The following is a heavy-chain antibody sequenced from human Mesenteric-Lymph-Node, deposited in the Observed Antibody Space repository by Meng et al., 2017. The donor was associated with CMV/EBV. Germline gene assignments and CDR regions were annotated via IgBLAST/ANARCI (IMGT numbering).Heavy chain of an antibody. V-gene: IGHV2-5*02. D-gene: IGHD6-19*01. CDR2: NYWDDDK. Sequence: CTFSGFSLRTSGVGVGWIRQPPGKALEWLALNYWDDDKRYSPSLRNRLTITKDTSKNQVVLTMTNMDPVDTATYYCARLNSGWSFDYWGQGTLVTVSS. J-gene: IGHJ4*02. CDR3: ARLNSGWSFDY. CDR1: GFSLRTSGVG.